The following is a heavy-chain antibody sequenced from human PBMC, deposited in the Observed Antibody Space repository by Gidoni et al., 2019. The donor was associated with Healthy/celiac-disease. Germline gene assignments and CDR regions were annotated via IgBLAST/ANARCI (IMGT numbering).Heavy chain of an antibody. CDR2: INTSGGST. V-gene: IGHV1-46*03. Sequence: QVQLLQSGAEVNKPGASVKVSCKASGYTFTSYYMHWVRQAPGQGLEWMGIINTSGGSTSDEQKFKGRVNMTRDTSTSTVYMELSSLRSEDKAVYYCARGTVVTLSYWGQGTLVTVSS. D-gene: IGHD2-21*02. J-gene: IGHJ4*02. CDR1: GYTFTSYY. CDR3: ARGTVVTLSY.